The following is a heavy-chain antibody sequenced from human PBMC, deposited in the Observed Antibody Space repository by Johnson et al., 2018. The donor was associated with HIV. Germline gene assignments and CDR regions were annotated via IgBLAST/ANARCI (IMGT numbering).Heavy chain of an antibody. V-gene: IGHV3-15*01. CDR2: IKSKSDGGTT. CDR1: GFTFDDYG. D-gene: IGHD3-3*01. J-gene: IGHJ3*02. CDR3: TTNFWSGFYPDAFDI. Sequence: VQLVESGGGVVRPGGSLRLSCAASGFTFDDYGMSWVRQAPGKGLEWVSGIKSKSDGGTTDYAAPVRGRFTISRDDSETKLYLQMNSLKTEDTAVYYCTTNFWSGFYPDAFDIWGQGTMVTVSS.